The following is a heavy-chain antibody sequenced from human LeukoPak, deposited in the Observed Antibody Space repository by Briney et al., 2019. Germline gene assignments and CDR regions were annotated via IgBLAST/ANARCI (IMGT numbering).Heavy chain of an antibody. CDR3: ATGRYFDWLFVDY. CDR2: FDPEDGET. CDR1: GYTFTSYY. J-gene: IGHJ4*02. D-gene: IGHD3-9*01. Sequence: ASVKVSCKASGYTFTSYYMHWVRQAPGKGLEWMGGFDPEDGETIYAQKFQGRVTMTEDTSTDTAYMELSSLRSEDTAVYYCATGRYFDWLFVDYWGQGTLVTVSS. V-gene: IGHV1-24*01.